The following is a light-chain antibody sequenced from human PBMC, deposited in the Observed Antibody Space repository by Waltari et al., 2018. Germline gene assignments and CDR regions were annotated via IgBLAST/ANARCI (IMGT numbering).Light chain of an antibody. Sequence: QSALTQPASMSGSPGQSIAISCTGTSNDVGTYNRVSWYQHHPGKAPKLMIYEVSERPSRCSARFSGSKSGNTASLTIAGLQSEDEADYYCCSYAGSSHYLFGTGTRVTVL. CDR1: SNDVGTYNR. CDR3: CSYAGSSHYL. V-gene: IGLV2-23*02. J-gene: IGLJ1*01. CDR2: EVS.